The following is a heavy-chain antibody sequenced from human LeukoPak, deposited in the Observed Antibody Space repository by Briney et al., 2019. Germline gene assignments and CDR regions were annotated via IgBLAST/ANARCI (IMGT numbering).Heavy chain of an antibody. D-gene: IGHD1-1*01. CDR2: ISLDGANT. J-gene: IGHJ4*02. V-gene: IGHV3-43*01. CDR1: GFTFDAYT. Sequence: GGSLRLYCAASGFTFDAYTMHWVRQAPGKGLEWVSLISLDGANTYYADSVKGRFTISRDNSKNSLYLQMNSLRTEDTAFYYCAKDIAHNADSHSWGLGTLVTVSS. CDR3: AKDIAHNADSHS.